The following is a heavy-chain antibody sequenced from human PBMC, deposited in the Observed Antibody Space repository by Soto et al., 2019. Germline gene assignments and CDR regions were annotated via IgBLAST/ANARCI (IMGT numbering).Heavy chain of an antibody. D-gene: IGHD5-12*01. J-gene: IGHJ4*02. CDR1: GFTFSSYT. CDR3: AKASHLTYSGYGSSDY. CDR2: ISSDGGST. Sequence: GGSLRLSCAASGFTFSSYTMHWVRQAPGKGLEYVSAISSDGGSTYYANSVKGRFTLSRDNSENTLYLQMNSLRAEDTAVYYCAKASHLTYSGYGSSDYWGQGTLVTVSS. V-gene: IGHV3-64*01.